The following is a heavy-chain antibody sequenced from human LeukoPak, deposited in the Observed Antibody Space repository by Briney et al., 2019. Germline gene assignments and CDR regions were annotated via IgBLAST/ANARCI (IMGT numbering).Heavy chain of an antibody. CDR1: GYTFTSYG. Sequence: ASVKVSCKASGYTFTSYGISWVRQAPGQGLEWMGWISAYNGNTNYAQKLQGGVTMTTDTSTSTAYMELRSLRSDDTAVYYCARDNTSGYYDSSGYSPADYWGQGTLVTVSS. V-gene: IGHV1-18*01. CDR2: ISAYNGNT. CDR3: ARDNTSGYYDSSGYSPADY. J-gene: IGHJ4*02. D-gene: IGHD3-22*01.